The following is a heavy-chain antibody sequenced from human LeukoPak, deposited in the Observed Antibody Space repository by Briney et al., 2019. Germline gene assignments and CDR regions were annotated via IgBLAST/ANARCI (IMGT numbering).Heavy chain of an antibody. J-gene: IGHJ5*02. CDR2: MNPNTGNT. D-gene: IGHD3-10*01. CDR1: GFPFTRYD. CDR3: VRDGEGVAISVNYWFDP. V-gene: IGHV1-8*01. Sequence: GASVKVSCKASGFPFTRYDINWVRQTSAQGLEWMGWMNPNTGNTGYAQKFQGRVTMTRDTSTSTAYMELRDLRSEDTAVYYCVRDGEGVAISVNYWFDPWGQGTPVTVSS.